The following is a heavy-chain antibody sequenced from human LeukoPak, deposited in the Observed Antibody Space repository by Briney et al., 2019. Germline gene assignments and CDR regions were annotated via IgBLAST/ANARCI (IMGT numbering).Heavy chain of an antibody. CDR3: ARIAVAGTWYFDY. Sequence: SETLSLTCTVSGGSISSYYWSWIRQPPGKGLEWIGYIYYSGSTNYNPSLESRVTISVDTSKNQFSLKLSSVTAADTAVYYCARIAVAGTWYFDYWGQGTLVAVSS. D-gene: IGHD6-19*01. V-gene: IGHV4-59*08. CDR1: GGSISSYY. J-gene: IGHJ4*02. CDR2: IYYSGST.